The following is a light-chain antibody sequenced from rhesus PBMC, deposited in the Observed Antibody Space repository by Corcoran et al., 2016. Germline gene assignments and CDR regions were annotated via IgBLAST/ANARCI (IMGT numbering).Light chain of an antibody. V-gene: IGKV1-32*02. CDR1: QGISSY. CDR2: YAT. CDR3: QQSTSSPCS. Sequence: DIQMSQSPSSLAVSVGDSVTTTCRVSQGISSYLNWYQQKPGKAPPLLIYYATNLASGVPSRFSGNGSGTDFTLTISSLQPAYFATYYCQQSTSSPCSFGQRTKVEIK. J-gene: IGKJ2*01.